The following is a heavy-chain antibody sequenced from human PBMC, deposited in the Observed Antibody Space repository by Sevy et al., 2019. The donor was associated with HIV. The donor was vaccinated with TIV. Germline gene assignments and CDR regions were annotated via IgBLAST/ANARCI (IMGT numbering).Heavy chain of an antibody. J-gene: IGHJ3*02. D-gene: IGHD3-10*01. Sequence: GGSLRLSCAASGFTFSNAWMSWVRQAPGKGLEWVGRIKSKTDGGTTDYAAPVKGRFTISRDESKNTLYLQMNSLKTEDTAVYYCFGSGSRDAFDIWGQGTMVTVSS. CDR2: IKSKTDGGTT. CDR1: GFTFSNAW. CDR3: FGSGSRDAFDI. V-gene: IGHV3-15*01.